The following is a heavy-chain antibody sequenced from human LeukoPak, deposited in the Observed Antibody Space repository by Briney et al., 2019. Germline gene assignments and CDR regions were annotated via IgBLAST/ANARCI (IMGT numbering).Heavy chain of an antibody. V-gene: IGHV4-4*07. CDR3: ARLKFYDSTGYSPGHYMDV. CDR2: LYPGVSS. J-gene: IGHJ6*03. Sequence: SETLSLTCTVSGGPIYSFYWSWIRQSAEKGLEWIGRLYPGVSSDYNPSLKSRVTMSVDTSKKQFALKLRAVTAADTAVYYCARLKFYDSTGYSPGHYMDVWGKGTTVIVSS. D-gene: IGHD3-22*01. CDR1: GGPIYSFY.